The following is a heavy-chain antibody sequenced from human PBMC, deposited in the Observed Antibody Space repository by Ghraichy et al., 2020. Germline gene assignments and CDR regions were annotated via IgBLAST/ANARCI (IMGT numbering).Heavy chain of an antibody. CDR3: ARRFLEAGDY. CDR1: GFTFSGYA. J-gene: IGHJ4*02. D-gene: IGHD3-3*01. CDR2: ISGNGGDT. V-gene: IGHV3-23*01. Sequence: SCAASGFTFSGYAMSWVRQSSGKGLEWVSSISGNGGDTYYADSVKGRFTISRDNSKNTLHLQMNTLRAEDAAIYYCARRFLEAGDYWGQGTLVTVSS.